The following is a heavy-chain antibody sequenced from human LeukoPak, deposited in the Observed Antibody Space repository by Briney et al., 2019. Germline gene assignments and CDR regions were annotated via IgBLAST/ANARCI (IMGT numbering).Heavy chain of an antibody. J-gene: IGHJ3*01. CDR2: IIPLFGPP. CDR1: GGTFSSFA. CDR3: ARGGAFDV. V-gene: IGHV1-69*13. Sequence: GASVKVSCKTSGGTFSSFAINWVRHAPGQGLEWMGGIIPLFGPPNYAQKFQGRVTITPDASTSTVYMELISPTFEDTAFYYCARGGAFDVWGHGTLVTVSS.